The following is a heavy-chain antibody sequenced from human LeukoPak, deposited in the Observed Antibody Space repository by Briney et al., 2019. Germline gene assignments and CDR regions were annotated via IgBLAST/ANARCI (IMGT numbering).Heavy chain of an antibody. Sequence: GGSLRLSCAASGFTFDDYTMHWVRPAPGTGLEWVSLISWDGASTSYADSVKGRFTISRDNSKDSLFLQMNSLRTEDTALYYCAKDLGYSSEYWGQGTLVTVSS. J-gene: IGHJ4*02. CDR3: AKDLGYSSEY. CDR1: GFTFDDYT. CDR2: ISWDGAST. D-gene: IGHD5-12*01. V-gene: IGHV3-43*01.